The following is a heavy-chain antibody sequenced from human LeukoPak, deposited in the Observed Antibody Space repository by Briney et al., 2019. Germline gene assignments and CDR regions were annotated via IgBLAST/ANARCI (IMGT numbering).Heavy chain of an antibody. CDR2: INHSGST. J-gene: IGHJ5*02. V-gene: IGHV4-34*01. D-gene: IGHD2-2*01. CDR1: GGSFSGYY. CDR3: ASRYCSSTSCYQGAYNWFDP. Sequence: SETLSLTCAVYGGSFSGYYWSWIRQPPGKGLEWIGEINHSGSTNYNPSLKSRVTISVDTSKNQFSLKLSSVTAADTAVYYCASRYCSSTSCYQGAYNWFDPWGQGTLVTVSS.